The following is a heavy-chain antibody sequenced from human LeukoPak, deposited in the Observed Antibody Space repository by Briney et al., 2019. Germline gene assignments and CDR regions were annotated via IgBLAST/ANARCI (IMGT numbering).Heavy chain of an antibody. V-gene: IGHV1-8*01. CDR3: ENGIRYFDWLYLETYYYYGMDV. Sequence: ASVKVSCNASGYTFTSYEINWVRQATGQGLEWMGLMNPNSGNTGYEQKFQGRVTMTSNTSISKAYMELSSMRSEDIVFFHGENGIRYFDWLYLETYYYYGMDVWGQGTTVTVSS. CDR2: MNPNSGNT. CDR1: GYTFTSYE. D-gene: IGHD3-9*01. J-gene: IGHJ6*02.